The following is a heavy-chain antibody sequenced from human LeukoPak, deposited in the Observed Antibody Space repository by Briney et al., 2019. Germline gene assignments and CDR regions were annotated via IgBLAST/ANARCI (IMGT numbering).Heavy chain of an antibody. CDR1: GGSFSGYY. D-gene: IGHD2-15*01. CDR3: ASRYCSGGSCYLSYYGTDV. CDR2: INHSGST. Sequence: SETLSLTCAVYGGSFSGYYWSWIRRPPGKGLEWIGEINHSGSTNYSPSLKSRVTISVDTSKNQFSLKLSSVTAADTAVYYCASRYCSGGSCYLSYYGTDVWGKGTTVTVSS. V-gene: IGHV4-34*01. J-gene: IGHJ6*04.